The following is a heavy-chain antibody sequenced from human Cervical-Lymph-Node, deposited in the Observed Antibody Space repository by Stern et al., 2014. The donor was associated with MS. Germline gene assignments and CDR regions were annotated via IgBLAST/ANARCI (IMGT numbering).Heavy chain of an antibody. CDR3: TRTGGAAAEGY. CDR1: GFTFSGSA. CDR2: IRSKANSYAT. V-gene: IGHV3-73*02. Sequence: EVQLVESGGGLVQPGGSLKLSCAASGFTFSGSAMHWVRQASGKGLEWVGRIRSKANSYATAYAASVKGRFTISRDDSKNTAYLQMNSLKTEDTAVYYCTRTGGAAAEGYWGQGTLVTVSS. D-gene: IGHD6-13*01. J-gene: IGHJ4*02.